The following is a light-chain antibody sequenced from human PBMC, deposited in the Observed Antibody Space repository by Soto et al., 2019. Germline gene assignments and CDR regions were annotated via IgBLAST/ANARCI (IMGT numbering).Light chain of an antibody. CDR1: QNVKTR. CDR3: QQYDEWPLT. CDR2: DAF. Sequence: EKVMTQSPATLSVSPGERATLSCRASQNVKTRLAWYQQKPGQAPRLPIFDAFTRATGIPARFSGSASGTDVTLTISSLQSEDSAVYYCQQYDEWPLTFGGGTKVEIK. V-gene: IGKV3-15*01. J-gene: IGKJ4*01.